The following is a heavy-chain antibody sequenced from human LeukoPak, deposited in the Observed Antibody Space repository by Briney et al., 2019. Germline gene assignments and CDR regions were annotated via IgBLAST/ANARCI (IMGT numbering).Heavy chain of an antibody. V-gene: IGHV1-18*01. Sequence: ASVKVSCKASGYTFTSYGISWVRQAPGQGLEWMGWISAYNGNTNYAQKVQGRVTMTTDTSTSTAYMELRSLRSDDTAVYYCAREETHHAYYGMDVWGQGTMVTVSS. CDR2: ISAYNGNT. CDR3: AREETHHAYYGMDV. CDR1: GYTFTSYG. J-gene: IGHJ6*02. D-gene: IGHD1-14*01.